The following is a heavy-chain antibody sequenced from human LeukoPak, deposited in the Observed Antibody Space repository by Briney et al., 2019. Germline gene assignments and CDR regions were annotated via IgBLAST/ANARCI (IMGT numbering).Heavy chain of an antibody. CDR3: ASSAPHDYDSSGYSLDY. V-gene: IGHV1-69*05. D-gene: IGHD3-22*01. J-gene: IGHJ4*02. CDR2: IIPIFGTA. CDR1: GGTFSSYA. Sequence: AASVKVSCKASGGTFSSYAISWVRHAPGQGLEWMGRIIPIFGTANYAQKFQGRVTITTDESTSTAYMELSSLRSEDTAVYYCASSAPHDYDSSGYSLDYWGQGTLVTVSS.